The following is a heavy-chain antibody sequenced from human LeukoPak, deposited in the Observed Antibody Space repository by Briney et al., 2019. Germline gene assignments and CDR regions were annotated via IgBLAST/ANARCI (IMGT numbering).Heavy chain of an antibody. D-gene: IGHD6-19*01. J-gene: IGHJ3*02. V-gene: IGHV1-46*01. Sequence: EASVKVSCKASGYTFTSYYMHWVRPAPGQGLEWMGMINPSGGSTSYAQKFQGRVTMTRDTSTSTVYMELSSLRSEDTAVYYCARDGKYSSGWITAFDIWGQGTMVTVSS. CDR2: INPSGGST. CDR3: ARDGKYSSGWITAFDI. CDR1: GYTFTSYY.